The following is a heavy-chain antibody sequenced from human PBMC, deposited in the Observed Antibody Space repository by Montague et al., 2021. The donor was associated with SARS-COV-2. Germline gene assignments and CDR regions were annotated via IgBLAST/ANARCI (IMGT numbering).Heavy chain of an antibody. CDR3: ARVISAVACANFHFDY. J-gene: IGHJ4*02. V-gene: IGHV4-38-2*02. CDR2: SDHSGIT. CDR1: GGSISSGSY. D-gene: IGHD4/OR15-4a*01. Sequence: SETRSLTCTVSGGSISSGSYWGWIRQPPGKGLEWIGTSDHSGITYYSPSLKSRVTISLDTSKNQFSLNLDSVTASDTAMYYCARVISAVACANFHFDYWGQGTLVTVSS.